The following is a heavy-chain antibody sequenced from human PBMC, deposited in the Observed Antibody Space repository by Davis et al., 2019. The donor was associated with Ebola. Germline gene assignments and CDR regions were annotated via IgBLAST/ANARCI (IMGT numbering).Heavy chain of an antibody. CDR1: GGSISSSSYY. D-gene: IGHD1-26*01. J-gene: IGHJ4*02. V-gene: IGHV4-39*07. CDR2: IYHSGST. Sequence: MPSETLSLTCTVSGGSISSSSYYWGWIRQPPGKGLEWIGSIYHSGSTYYNPSLKSRVTISVDTSKNQFSLKLSSVTAADTAVYYCAIKVGATNFDYWGQGTLVTVSS. CDR3: AIKVGATNFDY.